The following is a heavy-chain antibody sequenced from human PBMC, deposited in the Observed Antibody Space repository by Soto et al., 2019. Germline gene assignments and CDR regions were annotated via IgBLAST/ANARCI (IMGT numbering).Heavy chain of an antibody. CDR1: GGSITSENYY. Sequence: SETLSLTCAVSGGSITSENYYWGWIRQPPGKGQERIGTISFSGTTYYNPSLKGRVTISVDTSKNQFSLKLSSVTAADTAVYYCARGSSVLLWFGKDPSFDYWGQGTLVTVSS. J-gene: IGHJ4*02. CDR2: ISFSGTT. V-gene: IGHV4-39*07. D-gene: IGHD3-10*01. CDR3: ARGSSVLLWFGKDPSFDY.